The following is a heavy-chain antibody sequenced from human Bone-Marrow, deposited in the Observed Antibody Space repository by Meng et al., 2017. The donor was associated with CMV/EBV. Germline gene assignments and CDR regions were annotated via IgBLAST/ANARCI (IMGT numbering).Heavy chain of an antibody. Sequence: SVKVSCKASGGTFSSYAISWVRQAPGQGLEWMGGSIPILGIANYAQKFQGRVTITAEKSTSTAYMELSSLRSEDTAVYYCASDIVVVPAAHPRLNWFDPWGQGTLVTVSS. D-gene: IGHD2-2*01. CDR3: ASDIVVVPAAHPRLNWFDP. V-gene: IGHV1-69*10. CDR2: SIPILGIA. CDR1: GGTFSSYA. J-gene: IGHJ5*02.